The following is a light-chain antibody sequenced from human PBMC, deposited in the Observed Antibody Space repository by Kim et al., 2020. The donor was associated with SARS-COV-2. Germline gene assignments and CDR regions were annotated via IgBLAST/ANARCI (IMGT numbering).Light chain of an antibody. V-gene: IGLV3-21*04. CDR2: YDS. Sequence: PGKTGRITCGEKNIGSKNGHWDQRKPDQAPGLVIYYDSDRPAGIPGRFSGSNSGNTATLTVSRVEAGDEADYYCQVWDSSSDPHVVFGGGTQLTVL. CDR1: NIGSKN. J-gene: IGLJ2*01. CDR3: QVWDSSSDPHVV.